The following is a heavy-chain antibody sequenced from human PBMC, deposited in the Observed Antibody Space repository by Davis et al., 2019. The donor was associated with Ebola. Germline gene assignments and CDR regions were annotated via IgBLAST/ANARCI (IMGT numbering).Heavy chain of an antibody. CDR3: ARGKHGFWSGYYAGRWFDP. V-gene: IGHV4-59*01. Sequence: MPSETLSLTCTVSGDSISGSYWSWIRQPPGKGLEWIGYIYYSGSTNYNPSLKSRVTISVDTSKNQFSLKLSSLTAADTAVYYCARGKHGFWSGYYAGRWFDPWGQGTLVTVSS. CDR2: IYYSGST. J-gene: IGHJ5*02. D-gene: IGHD3-3*01. CDR1: GDSISGSY.